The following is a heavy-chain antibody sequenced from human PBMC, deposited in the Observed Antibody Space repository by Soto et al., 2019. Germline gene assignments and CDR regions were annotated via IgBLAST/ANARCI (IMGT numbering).Heavy chain of an antibody. D-gene: IGHD2-2*02. CDR3: ARDLLGYCSSTSCYTGYYGMDV. V-gene: IGHV3-48*02. J-gene: IGHJ6*02. CDR2: ISSSGSTI. CDR1: GFTFSSYS. Sequence: PGGSLRLSCAASGFTFSSYSMNWVRQAPGKGLEWVSYISSSGSTIYYADSVKGRFTISRDNAKNSLYLQMNSLRDEDTAVYYCARDLLGYCSSTSCYTGYYGMDVWGQGTTVTVSS.